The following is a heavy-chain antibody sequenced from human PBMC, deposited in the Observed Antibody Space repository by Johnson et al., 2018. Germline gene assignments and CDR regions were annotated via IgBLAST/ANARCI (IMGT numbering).Heavy chain of an antibody. CDR2: IRSKANSYAT. D-gene: IGHD5-24*01. V-gene: IGHV3-73*02. J-gene: IGHJ3*02. CDR3: TRHRAGQVHNWDAFDI. Sequence: VQLQESGGGLVQPGGSLKLSCAASGFTFSGSAMHWVRQASGKGLEWVGRIRSKANSYATAYAASVKGRFTISRDDSKNTAYLQMNSLKTEEPAVYYCTRHRAGQVHNWDAFDICGQGTIVTVSS. CDR1: GFTFSGSA.